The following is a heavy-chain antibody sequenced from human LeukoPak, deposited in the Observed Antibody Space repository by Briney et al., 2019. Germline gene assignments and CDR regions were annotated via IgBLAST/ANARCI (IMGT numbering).Heavy chain of an antibody. Sequence: SETQSLTCTVSGGSISSYYWSWIRQPAGKGLEWIGRIYATGSTNFNPSLKSRVTMSVDTSKNQFSLNLNSVTAADTAVYYCARVGYSSGWYPLDYWGQGTLVTVSS. CDR3: ARVGYSSGWYPLDY. CDR2: IYATGST. CDR1: GGSISSYY. D-gene: IGHD6-19*01. J-gene: IGHJ4*02. V-gene: IGHV4-4*07.